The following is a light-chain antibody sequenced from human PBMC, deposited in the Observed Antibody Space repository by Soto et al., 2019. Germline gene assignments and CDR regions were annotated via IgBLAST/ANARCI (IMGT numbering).Light chain of an antibody. V-gene: IGLV3-21*02. CDR3: QSYDNSLSGSWV. CDR1: NIGRKS. CDR2: DDR. Sequence: SYELTQPPSVSVAPGQTARITCGGTNIGRKSVHWYQQKPGQAPVVVVYDDRDRPSGIPERFSGSNSGTSASLAINGLQAEDEAHYYCQSYDNSLSGSWVFGGGTKLTVL. J-gene: IGLJ3*02.